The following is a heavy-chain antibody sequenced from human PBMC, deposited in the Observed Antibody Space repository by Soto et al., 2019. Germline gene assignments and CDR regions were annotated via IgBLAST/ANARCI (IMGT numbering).Heavy chain of an antibody. CDR1: GDTFNFYT. D-gene: IGHD3-10*01. J-gene: IGHJ4*02. V-gene: IGHV1-69*02. CDR2: VIPMLDMS. CDR3: ATNYGSGSTHFDY. Sequence: QVQLVQSGAEVKKPGSSVKVSCTASGDTFNFYTISWVRQAPGQGLEWMGRVIPMLDMSNYAQKFQGRVTISADKSTSTAYMALSSLRSDDTAVYYCATNYGSGSTHFDYWGQGTQVTVSS.